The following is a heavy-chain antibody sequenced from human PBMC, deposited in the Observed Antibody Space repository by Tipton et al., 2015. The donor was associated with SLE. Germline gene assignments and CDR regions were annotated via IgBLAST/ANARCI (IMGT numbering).Heavy chain of an antibody. CDR2: IFFSGST. Sequence: TLSLTCTVSGSSISSSSYYWGWIRQPPGKGLECIGTIFFSGSTYYNPSLKSRVTISVDTSKNQFSLKLNSVTAADTAVYYCARHRPADSSGWADAFDIWGQGTMVTVSS. J-gene: IGHJ3*02. D-gene: IGHD6-19*01. V-gene: IGHV4-39*01. CDR3: ARHRPADSSGWADAFDI. CDR1: GSSISSSSYY.